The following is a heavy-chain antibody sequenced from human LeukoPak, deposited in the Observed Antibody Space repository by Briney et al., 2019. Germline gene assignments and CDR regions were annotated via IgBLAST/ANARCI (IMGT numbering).Heavy chain of an antibody. J-gene: IGHJ5*02. CDR3: AGGSMSWFDP. CDR2: IYYSGST. Sequence: SETLSLTCTVSGGSISSGGYYWSWIRQHPGKGLEWIGYIYYSGSTYYNPSLKSRVTISVDTSKNQFSLKLSSVTAADTAVYYCAGGSMSWFDPWGQGTLVTVSS. V-gene: IGHV4-31*03. CDR1: GGSISSGGYY. D-gene: IGHD2/OR15-2a*01.